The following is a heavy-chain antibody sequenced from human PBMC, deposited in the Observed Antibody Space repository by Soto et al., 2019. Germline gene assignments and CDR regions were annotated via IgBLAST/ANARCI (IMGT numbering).Heavy chain of an antibody. V-gene: IGHV1-69*01. J-gene: IGHJ6*02. CDR2: ISPIFGTA. CDR3: AAASSSNWNRRYYSYYGMDV. Sequence: QVQLVQSGAEVKKPGSSVKVSCKASGGTFSSYASSWVRQAPGQGLEWMGGISPIFGTANYAQNSQGRVTITADESTSTAYMEMSSLRAEDTAVYYCAAASSSNWNRRYYSYYGMDVWGQGTTVTVSS. D-gene: IGHD1-1*01. CDR1: GGTFSSYA.